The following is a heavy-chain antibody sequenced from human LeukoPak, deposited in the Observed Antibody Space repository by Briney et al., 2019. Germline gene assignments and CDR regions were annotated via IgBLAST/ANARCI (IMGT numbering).Heavy chain of an antibody. CDR1: GFTFSDYY. CDR2: ISSSGSTI. D-gene: IGHD2-15*01. V-gene: IGHV3-11*01. CDR3: ARQWGYCSGGSCYRERNYYYYYMDV. J-gene: IGHJ6*03. Sequence: KAGGSLRLSCAASGFTFSDYYMSWIRQAPGKGLEWVSYISSSGSTIYYADSVKGRFTISRDNAKDSLYLQMNSLRAEDTAVYYCARQWGYCSGGSCYRERNYYYYYMDVWGKGTTVTISS.